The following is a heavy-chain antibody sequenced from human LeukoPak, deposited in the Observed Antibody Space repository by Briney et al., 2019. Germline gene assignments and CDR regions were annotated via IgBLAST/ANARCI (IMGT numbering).Heavy chain of an antibody. J-gene: IGHJ4*02. CDR3: ARHGDNSYSFDH. V-gene: IGHV3-7*01. CDR1: GFTLSSYW. Sequence: GGSLRLSCAVSGFTLSSYWMNWVRQAPGKGLEWVANIKRDGSEKYYVDSVKGRFTISRDNAKNSLYLQMNSLRAEDTAVYYCARHGDNSYSFDHWGQGVLVTVSS. D-gene: IGHD5-24*01. CDR2: IKRDGSEK.